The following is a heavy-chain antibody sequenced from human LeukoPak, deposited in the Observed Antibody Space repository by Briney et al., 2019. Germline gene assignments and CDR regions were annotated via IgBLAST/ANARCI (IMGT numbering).Heavy chain of an antibody. CDR2: INSGGSST. Sequence: GGSLRLTCTASAFTFSSYWMHWVRQAAGKGLVWVSHINSGGSSTYYVDSVKGRFTISRDNSKNTLYLKMSSLRAEDTAVYYCVKVFIRGLTPHHPFDYWGQGTVVTVSS. D-gene: IGHD3-10*01. CDR3: VKVFIRGLTPHHPFDY. CDR1: AFTFSSYW. J-gene: IGHJ4*02. V-gene: IGHV3-74*01.